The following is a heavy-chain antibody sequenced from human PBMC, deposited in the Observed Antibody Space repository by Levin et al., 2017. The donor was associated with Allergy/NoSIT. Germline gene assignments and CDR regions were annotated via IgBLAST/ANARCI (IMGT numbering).Heavy chain of an antibody. CDR2: FDPEEAKT. V-gene: IGHV1-24*01. CDR3: ATGPEYGGYYFAMDV. Sequence: PGASVKVSCKVSGDTLTVLAMQWVRQAPGQGLEWMGGFDPEEAKTIYEQKFQGRFTMTEDTSTDTAYMELRSLRPEDTAVYYCATGPEYGGYYFAMDVWGQGTTVTVSS. D-gene: IGHD5-12*01. CDR1: GDTLTVLA. J-gene: IGHJ6*02.